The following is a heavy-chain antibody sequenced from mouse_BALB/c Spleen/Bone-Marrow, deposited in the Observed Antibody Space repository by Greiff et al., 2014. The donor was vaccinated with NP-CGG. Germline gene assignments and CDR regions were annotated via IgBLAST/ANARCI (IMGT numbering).Heavy chain of an antibody. CDR1: GYTFTDYV. Sequence: QVQLKQSGPELVKPGASVKMSCKASGYTFTDYVITWVKQSTGQGLEWIGEIYPGSGSTYYNEKFKGKVTLTADKSSNTAFMQLGSLTSEDSAIYFCARLDDNYRYAMDYWGQGTSVTVSS. CDR2: IYPGSGST. CDR3: ARLDDNYRYAMDY. V-gene: IGHV1-77*01. J-gene: IGHJ4*01. D-gene: IGHD2-1*01.